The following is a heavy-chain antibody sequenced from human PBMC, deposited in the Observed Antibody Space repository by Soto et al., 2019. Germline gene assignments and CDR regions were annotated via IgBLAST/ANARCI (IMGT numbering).Heavy chain of an antibody. Sequence: PGGSLRLSCAASGFTFTRHNMNWVRQAPGKGLEWVSYISSGSSIIYYADSVMGRFTISRDNAKNSLYLQMNSLRDEDTAVYYCARADXEVVVDATPLYYYGMDVWGQGTTVTVSS. V-gene: IGHV3-48*02. D-gene: IGHD2-15*01. CDR2: ISSGSSII. CDR1: GFTFTRHN. J-gene: IGHJ6*01. CDR3: ARADXEVVVDATPLYYYGMDV.